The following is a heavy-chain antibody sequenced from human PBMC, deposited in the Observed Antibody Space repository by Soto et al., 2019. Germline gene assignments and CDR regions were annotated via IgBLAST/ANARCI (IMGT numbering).Heavy chain of an antibody. V-gene: IGHV1-69*01. CDR2: IIPIFGTA. Sequence: QVQLVQSGAEVKKPGSSVKVSCKASGGTFSSYAITWVRAAPGQGLEWMGGIIPIFGTANYAQKFQGRVTITADEATSTAYMELSSLRSEDTAVYYCASGDYYYDGSGYYYHPPPVYWGQGTLVTVSS. CDR1: GGTFSSYA. D-gene: IGHD3-22*01. CDR3: ASGDYYYDGSGYYYHPPPVY. J-gene: IGHJ4*02.